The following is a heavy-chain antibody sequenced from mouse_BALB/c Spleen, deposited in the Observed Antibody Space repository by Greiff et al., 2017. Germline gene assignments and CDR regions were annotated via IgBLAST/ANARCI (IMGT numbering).Heavy chain of an antibody. CDR2: ISSGGSYT. J-gene: IGHJ3*01. CDR3: ARGPSYYWFAY. Sequence: EVHLVESGGGLVKPGGSLKLSCAASGFTFSSYAMSWVRQSPEKRLEWVAEISSGGSYTYYPDTVTGRFTISRDNAKNTLYLEMSSLRSEDTAMYYCARGPSYYWFAYWGQGTLVTVSA. CDR1: GFTFSSYA. D-gene: IGHD2-10*01. V-gene: IGHV5-9-4*01.